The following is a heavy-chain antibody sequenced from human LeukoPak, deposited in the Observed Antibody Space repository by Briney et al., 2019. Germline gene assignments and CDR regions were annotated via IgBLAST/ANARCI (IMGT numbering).Heavy chain of an antibody. CDR3: TRDSLPVVAATTGWFDP. V-gene: IGHV3-49*04. J-gene: IGHJ5*02. D-gene: IGHD2-15*01. CDR2: IRSKAYGGTT. Sequence: GGSLRLSCTASGFTFGGYAMSWVRQAPGKGLEWVGFIRSKAYGGTTEYAASVKGRFTISRDDSKSIAYLQMNSLKTEDTAVYYCTRDSLPVVAATTGWFDPWGQGTLVTVSS. CDR1: GFTFGGYA.